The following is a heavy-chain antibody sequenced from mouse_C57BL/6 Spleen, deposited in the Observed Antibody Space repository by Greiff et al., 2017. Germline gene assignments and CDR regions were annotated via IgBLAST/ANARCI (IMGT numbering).Heavy chain of an antibody. D-gene: IGHD1-1*01. V-gene: IGHV1-69*01. CDR1: GYTFTSYW. Sequence: QVQLQQPGAELVMPGASVKLSCKASGYTFTSYWMHWVKQRPGQGLEWIGEIDPSDSYTNYNQKFKGKSTLTVDKSSSTAYMQLSSLTSEDSAVYYCARRAYGSSYGWWYFDVWGTGTTVTVSS. CDR2: IDPSDSYT. CDR3: ARRAYGSSYGWWYFDV. J-gene: IGHJ1*03.